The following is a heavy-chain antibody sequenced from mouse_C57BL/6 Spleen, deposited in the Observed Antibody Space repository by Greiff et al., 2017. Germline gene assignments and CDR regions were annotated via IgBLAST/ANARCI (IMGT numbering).Heavy chain of an antibody. J-gene: IGHJ1*03. Sequence: EVKLQESGGGLVQPGGSMKLSCVASGFTFSNYWMNWVRQSPEKGLEWVAQIRLKSDNYATHYAESVKGRFTISRDDAKSSVYLQMNNLRAEYTGIYYCTGDYYDCGYWYFDVWGTGTTVTVSS. V-gene: IGHV6-3*01. D-gene: IGHD2-4*01. CDR3: TGDYYDCGYWYFDV. CDR1: GFTFSNYW. CDR2: IRLKSDNYAT.